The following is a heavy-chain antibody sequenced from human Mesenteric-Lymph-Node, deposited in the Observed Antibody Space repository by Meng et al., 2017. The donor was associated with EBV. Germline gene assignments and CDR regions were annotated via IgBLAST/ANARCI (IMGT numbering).Heavy chain of an antibody. D-gene: IGHD6-19*01. CDR1: GYTFTSYA. V-gene: IGHV1-3*01. Sequence: VPLVQSGAEVKKPEASVKVSCKASGYTFTSYAMHWVSQAPGQRLEWMGRINAGNGNTKYSQKFQGRVTITRDTSASTAYMELSSLRSEDTAVYYCARDPYSSGWYYFDYWGQGTLVTVSS. CDR2: INAGNGNT. CDR3: ARDPYSSGWYYFDY. J-gene: IGHJ4*02.